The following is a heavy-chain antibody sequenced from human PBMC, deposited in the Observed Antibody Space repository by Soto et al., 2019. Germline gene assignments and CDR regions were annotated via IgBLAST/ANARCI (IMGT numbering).Heavy chain of an antibody. J-gene: IGHJ3*01. CDR3: AKVARYFDWIKSGAFDG. CDR2: IWCDGSNT. D-gene: IGHD3-9*01. Sequence: PGGSLRLSCAAFGFTFSSYALHWVRQAPGKGLEWVAVIWCDGSNTYYADSVKGRFTISRDNSMNTLYLQMNSLRAEDAAVYYCAKVARYFDWIKSGAFDGWGQGTMVTVSS. V-gene: IGHV3-30-3*01. CDR1: GFTFSSYA.